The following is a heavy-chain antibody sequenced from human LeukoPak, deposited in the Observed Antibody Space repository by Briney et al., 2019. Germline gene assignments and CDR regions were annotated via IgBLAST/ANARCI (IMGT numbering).Heavy chain of an antibody. Sequence: SETLSLTCTVSGGSISSYYWSWIRQPPGKGLEWIGEINHSGSTNYNPSLKSRVTISVDTSKNQFSLKLSSVTAADTAVYYCARVRVWTYCSSTSCPTHFDYWGQGTLVTVSS. J-gene: IGHJ4*02. CDR2: INHSGST. D-gene: IGHD2-2*01. CDR3: ARVRVWTYCSSTSCPTHFDY. CDR1: GGSISSYY. V-gene: IGHV4-34*01.